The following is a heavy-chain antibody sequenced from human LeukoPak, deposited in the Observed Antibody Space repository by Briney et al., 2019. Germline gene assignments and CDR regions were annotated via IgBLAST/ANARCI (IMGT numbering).Heavy chain of an antibody. J-gene: IGHJ3*02. CDR3: ARDRGALNIVVVPAAMRHGAFDI. Sequence: ASVKVSCKASGYIFTNYGISWVRQAPGQGLEWMGWISAYNGNTNYAQKLQGRVTMTTDTSTSTAYMELRSLRSDDTAVYYCARDRGALNIVVVPAAMRHGAFDIWGQGTMVTVSS. V-gene: IGHV1-18*01. D-gene: IGHD2-2*01. CDR2: ISAYNGNT. CDR1: GYIFTNYG.